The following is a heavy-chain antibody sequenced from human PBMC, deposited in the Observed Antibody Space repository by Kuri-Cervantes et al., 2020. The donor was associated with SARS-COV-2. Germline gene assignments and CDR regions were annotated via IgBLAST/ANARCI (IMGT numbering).Heavy chain of an antibody. V-gene: IGHV3-23*01. CDR3: AKSSTITIFGVVIIPEYFQH. CDR2: ISGSGGST. D-gene: IGHD3-3*01. Sequence: GESLKISCAASGFTFSSYAMSWVRQAPGKGLEWVSAISGSGGSTYYADSVKGRFTISRDNSKNTLYLQMNSLRAKDTAVYYCAKSSTITIFGVVIIPEYFQHWGQGTLVTVSS. CDR1: GFTFSSYA. J-gene: IGHJ1*01.